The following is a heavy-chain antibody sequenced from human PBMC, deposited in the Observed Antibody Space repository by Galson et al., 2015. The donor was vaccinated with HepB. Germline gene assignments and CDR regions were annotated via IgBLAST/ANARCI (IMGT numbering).Heavy chain of an antibody. V-gene: IGHV1-18*01. J-gene: IGHJ4*02. CDR3: ARDAGSSSWYESESDFGY. Sequence: SVKVSCKASGYTFTSYGISWMRQAPGQGLEWMGWISAYNGNTNYAQKLQGRVTMTTDTSTSTAYMELRSLRSDDTAVYYCARDAGSSSWYESESDFGYWGQGTLVTVSS. CDR1: GYTFTSYG. D-gene: IGHD6-13*01. CDR2: ISAYNGNT.